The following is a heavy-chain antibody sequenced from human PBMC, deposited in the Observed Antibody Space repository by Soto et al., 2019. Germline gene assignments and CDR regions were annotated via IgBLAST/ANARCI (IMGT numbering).Heavy chain of an antibody. V-gene: IGHV3-15*01. CDR1: GFNLSHPW. CDR2: IKSKTDGGTA. Sequence: GGSLRLSCAASGFNLSHPWMTWVRQAAGKGLEWVGRIKSKTDGGTADYAAPVKGRATISRDDSKNTVYLQMNSLKTEDTAVYYCTTGIYYDILTGYHNVAYWGQGALVTVSS. J-gene: IGHJ4*02. D-gene: IGHD3-9*01. CDR3: TTGIYYDILTGYHNVAY.